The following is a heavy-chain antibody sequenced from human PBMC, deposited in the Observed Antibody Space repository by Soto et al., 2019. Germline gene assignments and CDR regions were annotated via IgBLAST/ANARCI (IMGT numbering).Heavy chain of an antibody. J-gene: IGHJ6*02. V-gene: IGHV3-11*06. CDR1: GFTFSDNF. D-gene: IGHD3-22*01. CDR3: ARVSSPYYDSSGGWMDV. CDR2: TSGSSSYT. Sequence: QVELVESGGGLVKPGGSLRLSCAASGFTFSDNFMSWIRQAPGKGLEWLSYTSGSSSYTNYADSVKGRFTISRDNAKNSVYLQMNSLRAEDTAVYYFARVSSPYYDSSGGWMDVWGQGTTVTVSS.